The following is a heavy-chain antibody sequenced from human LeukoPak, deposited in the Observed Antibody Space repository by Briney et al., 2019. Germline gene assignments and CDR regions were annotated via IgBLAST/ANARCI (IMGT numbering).Heavy chain of an antibody. D-gene: IGHD6-25*01. V-gene: IGHV4-4*02. J-gene: IGHJ4*02. Sequence: SETLSLTCGVSGGSVSSTNWWTWIRQPPGKGLEWIGEVHLDGRTNFNPSLKSRLTMSVDLSGNHVSLKLTSVTAADTAVYYCAREGGFYRPLDYSGQGTLVTVSS. CDR2: VHLDGRT. CDR3: AREGGFYRPLDY. CDR1: GGSVSSTNW.